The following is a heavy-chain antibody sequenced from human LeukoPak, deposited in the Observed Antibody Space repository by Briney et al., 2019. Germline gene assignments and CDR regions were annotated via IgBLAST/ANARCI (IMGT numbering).Heavy chain of an antibody. CDR1: GGSISSGSYY. J-gene: IGHJ5*02. CDR3: ARGSNYVGYNWFDP. D-gene: IGHD4-11*01. V-gene: IGHV4-61*02. CDR2: IYTSGST. Sequence: SETPSLTCTVSGGSISSGSYYWSWIRQPAGKGLEWIGRIYTSGSTNYNPSLKSRVTISVDTSKNQFSLKLSSVTAADTAVYYCARGSNYVGYNWFDPWGQGTLVTVSS.